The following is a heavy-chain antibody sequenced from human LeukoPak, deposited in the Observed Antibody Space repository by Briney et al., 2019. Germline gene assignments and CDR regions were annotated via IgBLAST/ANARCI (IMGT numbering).Heavy chain of an antibody. J-gene: IGHJ4*02. CDR1: GGSISGYF. Sequence: SETLSLTCTVSGGSISGYFWTWICQPPGKELEWIGRVYTSGTTYYNPSLESRVTISLDTFNNQFSLRVTSVTAADTAIYYCARGTEKTRISGYYSFDHWGRGLLVTVSS. D-gene: IGHD5-12*01. CDR2: VYTSGTT. CDR3: ARGTEKTRISGYYSFDH. V-gene: IGHV4-4*07.